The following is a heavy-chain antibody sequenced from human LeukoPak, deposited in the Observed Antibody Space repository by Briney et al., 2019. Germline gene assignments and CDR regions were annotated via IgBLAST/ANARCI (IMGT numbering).Heavy chain of an antibody. CDR3: ANTPVVTPGAFDI. CDR1: GFTFSSYT. Sequence: PGGSLRLSCTASGFTFSSYTMHWVRQAPGKGLEWVSSISQTSEYIDNADSVKGRFTISRDNSKNTLYLQMNSLRAEDTAVYYCANTPVVTPGAFDIWGQGTMVTVSS. D-gene: IGHD4-23*01. CDR2: ISQTSEYI. V-gene: IGHV3-23*01. J-gene: IGHJ3*02.